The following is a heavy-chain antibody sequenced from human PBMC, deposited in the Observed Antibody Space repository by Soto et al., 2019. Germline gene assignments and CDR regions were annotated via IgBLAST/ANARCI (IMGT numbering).Heavy chain of an antibody. V-gene: IGHV4-34*01. CDR3: ARGFKPEVVVAATPLRAFVI. CDR2: INHSGST. J-gene: IGHJ3*02. Sequence: SETVSLTSVLYGGSFSGYYWSRIRQPPGKGLEWIGEINHSGSTNYNPSLKSRVTISVDTSKNQFSLKLSSVTAADTAVYYCARGFKPEVVVAATPLRAFVIWGQGTMVT. D-gene: IGHD2-15*01. CDR1: GGSFSGYY.